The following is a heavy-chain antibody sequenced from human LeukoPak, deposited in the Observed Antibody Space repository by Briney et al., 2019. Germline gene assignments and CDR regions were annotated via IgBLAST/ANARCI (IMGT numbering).Heavy chain of an antibody. J-gene: IGHJ4*02. CDR2: ISGSGGNT. CDR1: GFTFSDYA. CDR3: ARGYASGTYYSDY. Sequence: GGSLRLSCAASGFTFSDYAMSWVRQAPGKGLEWVSAISGSGGNTYYADSVRGRFTISRDKSKNTPFLQMNSLRAEDTAVYYCARGYASGTYYSDYWGQGTLVTVSS. V-gene: IGHV3-23*01. D-gene: IGHD3-10*01.